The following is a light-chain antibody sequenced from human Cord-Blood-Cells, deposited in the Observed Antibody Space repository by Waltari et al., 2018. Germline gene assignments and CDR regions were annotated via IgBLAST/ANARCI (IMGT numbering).Light chain of an antibody. V-gene: IGKV3-11*01. J-gene: IGKJ3*01. CDR2: DAS. CDR3: QQRSNWPLFT. Sequence: EILLTQSPATLSLSPGERATLSFRASQSVSSYLAWYQQKPGQAPRLLIYDASNRATGIPARFSGSGSGTDFTLTISSLEPEDFAVYYCQQRSNWPLFTFGPGTKVDIK. CDR1: QSVSSY.